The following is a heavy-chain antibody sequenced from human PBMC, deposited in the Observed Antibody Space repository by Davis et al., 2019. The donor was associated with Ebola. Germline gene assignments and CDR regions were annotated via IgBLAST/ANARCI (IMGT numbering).Heavy chain of an antibody. D-gene: IGHD3-16*01. J-gene: IGHJ4*02. CDR2: IKQDGSEK. CDR1: GFSFSSYW. V-gene: IGHV3-7*01. Sequence: PGGSLRLSCAASGFSFSSYWMSWVRQAPGKGLEWVANIKQDGSEKYYVDSVKGRFTISRDNAKNTVYLEMNSLKAEDTAVYYCARDPFQGWAHWGQGTLVTVSS. CDR3: ARDPFQGWAH.